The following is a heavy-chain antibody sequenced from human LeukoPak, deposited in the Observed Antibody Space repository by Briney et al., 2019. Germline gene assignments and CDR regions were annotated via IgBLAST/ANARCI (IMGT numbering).Heavy chain of an antibody. D-gene: IGHD6-19*01. J-gene: IGHJ6*03. Sequence: GSSVKVSCKASGYTLTSYGISWVRQAPGQGLEWMGWISAYNGNTNYAQKLQGRVTMTTDTSTSTAYMELRSLRSDDTAVYYCARGSSYSSGWYIDYYYYMDVWGKGTTVTISS. CDR2: ISAYNGNT. V-gene: IGHV1-18*01. CDR3: ARGSSYSSGWYIDYYYYMDV. CDR1: GYTLTSYG.